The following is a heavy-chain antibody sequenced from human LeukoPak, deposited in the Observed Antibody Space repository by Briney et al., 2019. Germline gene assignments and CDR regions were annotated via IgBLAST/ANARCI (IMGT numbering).Heavy chain of an antibody. V-gene: IGHV4-39*02. CDR1: GGSISSSSYY. CDR3: ARDYGGNSGRAFDI. Sequence: SETLCLTCTVSGGSISSSSYYWGWIRQPPGKGLEWIGSIYYSGSTYYNPSLKSRVTISVDTSKNQFSLKLSSVTAADTAVYYCARDYGGNSGRAFDIWGQGTMVTVSS. D-gene: IGHD4-23*01. CDR2: IYYSGST. J-gene: IGHJ3*02.